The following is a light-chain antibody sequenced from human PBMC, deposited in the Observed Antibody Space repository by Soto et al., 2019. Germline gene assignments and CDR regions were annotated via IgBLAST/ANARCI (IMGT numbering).Light chain of an antibody. CDR3: QQYDNLSLFT. CDR2: DAS. CDR1: QDISNY. Sequence: DIQMTQSPSSLSASVGDRVTITCQASQDISNYLNWYRQKPGKAPKLLIYDASNLETGVPSRFSGSGSGTDFTFTISSLQPEDIATYYCQQYDNLSLFTFGPGTKVDIK. J-gene: IGKJ3*01. V-gene: IGKV1-33*01.